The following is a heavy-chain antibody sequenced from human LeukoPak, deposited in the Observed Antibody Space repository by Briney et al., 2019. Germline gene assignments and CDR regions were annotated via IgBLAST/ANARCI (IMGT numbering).Heavy chain of an antibody. Sequence: GYSFTNCWIGWVRQMPGKGLEWIGRIYTSGSTNYNPSLKSRVTMSVDTSKNQFSLKLSSVTAADTAVYYCASLYYYDSSGYYFDYWGQGTLVTVSS. CDR2: IYTSGST. CDR3: ASLYYYDSSGYYFDY. D-gene: IGHD3-22*01. CDR1: GYSFTNC. V-gene: IGHV4-4*07. J-gene: IGHJ4*02.